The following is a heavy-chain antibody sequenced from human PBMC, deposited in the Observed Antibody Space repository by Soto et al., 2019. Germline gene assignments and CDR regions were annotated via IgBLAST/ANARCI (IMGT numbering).Heavy chain of an antibody. CDR2: IIPIFGTA. D-gene: IGHD6-13*01. CDR1: GGTFSSYA. J-gene: IGHJ4*02. Sequence: SVKVSCKASGGTFSSYAISWVRQAPGQGLEWMGGIIPIFGTANYAQKFQGRVTITADESTSTAYMELSSLRSEDTAVYYCARGIVGYSSSWYPYYFDHWGQGTLVTVSS. V-gene: IGHV1-69*13. CDR3: ARGIVGYSSSWYPYYFDH.